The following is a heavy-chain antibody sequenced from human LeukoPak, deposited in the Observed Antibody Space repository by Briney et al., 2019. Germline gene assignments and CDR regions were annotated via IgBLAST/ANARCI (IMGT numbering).Heavy chain of an antibody. J-gene: IGHJ6*03. CDR3: ASQQSFHYYYMDV. V-gene: IGHV3-48*04. CDR1: GFTFSSYS. CDR2: ISGSSSTI. Sequence: QSGGSLRLSCAASGFTFSSYSMNWVRQAPGKGLEWVSYISGSSSTIYYADSVRGRFTIFRDNAKNTLYLQMNSLRAEDTAVYYCASQQSFHYYYMDVWGKGTTVTVSS. D-gene: IGHD2/OR15-2a*01.